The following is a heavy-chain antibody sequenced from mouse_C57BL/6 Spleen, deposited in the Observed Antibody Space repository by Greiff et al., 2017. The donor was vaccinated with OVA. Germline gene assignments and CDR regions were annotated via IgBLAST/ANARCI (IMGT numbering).Heavy chain of an antibody. CDR3: ARRDYGSSYARDY. Sequence: QVQLQQSGPELVKPGASVKISCKASGYAFSSSWMNWVKQRPGKGLEWIGRIYPGDGDTNYNGKFKGKATLTADKSSSTAYMQLSSLTSEDSAVYFCARRDYGSSYARDYWGQGTSVTVSS. V-gene: IGHV1-82*01. CDR1: GYAFSSSW. CDR2: IYPGDGDT. J-gene: IGHJ4*01. D-gene: IGHD1-1*01.